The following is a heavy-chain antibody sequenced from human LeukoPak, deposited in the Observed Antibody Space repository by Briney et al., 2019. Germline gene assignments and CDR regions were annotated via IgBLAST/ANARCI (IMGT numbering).Heavy chain of an antibody. CDR2: IIPILGIA. D-gene: IGHD2-2*02. Sequence: SVKVSCKASGGTFSSYAISWVRQAPGQGLEWMGRIIPILGIANYAQKFQGRVTITADKSTSTAYTELSSLRSEDTAVYYCARDSVVPAAIRLNWFDPWGQGTLVTVSS. J-gene: IGHJ5*02. CDR3: ARDSVVPAAIRLNWFDP. V-gene: IGHV1-69*04. CDR1: GGTFSSYA.